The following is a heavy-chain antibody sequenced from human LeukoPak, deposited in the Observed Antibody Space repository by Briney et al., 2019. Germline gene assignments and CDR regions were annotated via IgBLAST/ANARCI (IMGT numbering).Heavy chain of an antibody. D-gene: IGHD6-19*01. CDR1: GFTFSDYY. J-gene: IGHJ4*02. V-gene: IGHV3-11*01. CDR3: ARGSGWYSVYYIDY. CDR2: ISSSGRTI. Sequence: PGGSLRLSCAASGFTFSDYYMSWIRQAPGKGLEWGSYISSSGRTIYYADSVKGRFTISRDNAKNSLYMQMNSLRAEDTAVYYCARGSGWYSVYYIDYWGQGTLVTVSS.